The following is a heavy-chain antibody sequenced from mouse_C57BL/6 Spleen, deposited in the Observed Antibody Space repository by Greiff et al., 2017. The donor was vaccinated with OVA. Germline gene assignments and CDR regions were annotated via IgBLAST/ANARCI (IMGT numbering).Heavy chain of an antibody. V-gene: IGHV1-26*01. CDR1: GYTFTDYY. CDR2: INPNNGGT. D-gene: IGHD1-1*01. CDR3: ARSSYGSSPFAY. J-gene: IGHJ3*01. Sequence: VQLQQSGPELVKPGASVKISCKASGYTFTDYYMNWVKQSHGKSLEWIGDINPNNGGTSYNQKFKGKATLTVDKSSSTAYMELRSLTSEDSAVYYCARSSYGSSPFAYWGQGTLVTVSA.